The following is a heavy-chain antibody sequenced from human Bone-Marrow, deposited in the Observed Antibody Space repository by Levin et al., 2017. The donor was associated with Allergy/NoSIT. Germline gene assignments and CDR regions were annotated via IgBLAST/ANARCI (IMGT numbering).Heavy chain of an antibody. CDR2: IYYSGST. Sequence: SETLSLTCTVSGGSISSYYWSWIRQPPGKGLEWIGYIYYSGSTNYNPSLKSRVTISVDTSKNQFSLKLSSVTAADTAVYYCARRVVVVPAARAGWFDPWGQGTLVTVSS. CDR1: GGSISSYY. J-gene: IGHJ5*02. V-gene: IGHV4-59*08. CDR3: ARRVVVVPAARAGWFDP. D-gene: IGHD2-2*01.